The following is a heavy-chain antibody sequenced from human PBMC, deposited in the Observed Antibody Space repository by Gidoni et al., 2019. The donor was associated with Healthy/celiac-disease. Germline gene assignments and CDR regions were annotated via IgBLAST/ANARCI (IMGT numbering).Heavy chain of an antibody. CDR1: GYTFTGYY. D-gene: IGHD3-10*01. CDR3: ARDPELLWFGESWFDP. J-gene: IGHJ5*02. CDR2: INPNSGGT. V-gene: IGHV1-2*02. Sequence: QVQLVQSGAEAKKPGASVKVSCKASGYTFTGYYLHWVRPATGQVLEWKGWINPNSGGTNYAQKFQGRVTMTRDTSISTAYMGLSRLRSDDTAVYYCARDPELLWFGESWFDPWGQGTLVTVSS.